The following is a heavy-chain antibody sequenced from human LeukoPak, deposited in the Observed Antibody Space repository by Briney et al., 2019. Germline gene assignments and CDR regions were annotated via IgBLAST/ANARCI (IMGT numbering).Heavy chain of an antibody. D-gene: IGHD2-2*02. CDR3: AKHGCTSTTCYINY. Sequence: GGSLRLSCAASGFTFSSYAMSWARRAPGKGLEWVSVISGSGGSTNYADSVRGRFTISRDNSKNTLDLQMNSLRAEDTAVYYCAKHGCTSTTCYINYWGQGTLVTVSS. CDR2: ISGSGGST. V-gene: IGHV3-23*01. J-gene: IGHJ4*02. CDR1: GFTFSSYA.